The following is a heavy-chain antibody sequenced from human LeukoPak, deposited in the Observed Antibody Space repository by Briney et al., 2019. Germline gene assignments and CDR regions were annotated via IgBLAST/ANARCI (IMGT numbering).Heavy chain of an antibody. D-gene: IGHD6-19*01. J-gene: IGHJ3*02. Sequence: ASVKVSCKASGYTFTSYGISWVRQAPGQGLEWLGWISAYNGNTNYAQKLQGRVTMTTDTSTSTAYMELRSLRSDDTAVYYCARDPPYDGWYLGAFDIWGQGTMVTVSS. CDR2: ISAYNGNT. CDR3: ARDPPYDGWYLGAFDI. CDR1: GYTFTSYG. V-gene: IGHV1-18*01.